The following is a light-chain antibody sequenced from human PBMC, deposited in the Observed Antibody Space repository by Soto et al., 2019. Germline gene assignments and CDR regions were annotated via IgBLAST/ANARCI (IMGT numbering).Light chain of an antibody. Sequence: DVQMTQSPSPLSASVGDRVTIACRASQAISHYLAWYQQKPGKVPELLIYGSSTLQSGVPSRFSGSGSGTDFTLTISSLQPEDVATYYCQKYDSAPFTFGRGTKVDIK. CDR1: QAISHY. CDR3: QKYDSAPFT. CDR2: GSS. V-gene: IGKV1-27*01. J-gene: IGKJ3*01.